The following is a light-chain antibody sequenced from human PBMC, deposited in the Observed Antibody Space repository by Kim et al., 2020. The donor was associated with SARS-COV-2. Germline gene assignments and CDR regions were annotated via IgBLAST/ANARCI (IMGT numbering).Light chain of an antibody. CDR3: LQYSTYPYT. V-gene: IGKV1-17*03. CDR1: QDIGDY. Sequence: SATAGDRVTSTCRASQDIGDYLAWLQQKPGKVPQRLIYAVSSLQSGVSSRFSGSRSGTEFTLTISGLRPEDFATYYCLQYSTYPYTLGQGTKLEI. CDR2: AVS. J-gene: IGKJ2*01.